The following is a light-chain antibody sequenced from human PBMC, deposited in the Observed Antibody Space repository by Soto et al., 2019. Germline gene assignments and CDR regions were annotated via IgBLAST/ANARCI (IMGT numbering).Light chain of an antibody. CDR1: SSNIGAHYD. CDR3: QSYDTSLSVYV. V-gene: IGLV1-40*01. J-gene: IGLJ1*01. Sequence: QSVLTQPPSVSGAPGQRVTISCTGSSSNIGAHYDVHWYQQLPGTAPKLLIYGNSNRPSGVPDRFSGSKSGTSASLAITGLQAGDEADYYCQSYDTSLSVYVFGTGTKVTVL. CDR2: GNS.